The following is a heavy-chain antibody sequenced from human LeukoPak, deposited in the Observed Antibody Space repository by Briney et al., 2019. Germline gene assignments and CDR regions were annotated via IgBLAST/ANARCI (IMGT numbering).Heavy chain of an antibody. CDR2: SNPDDSDT. V-gene: IGHV5-51*01. CDR3: AGYDDSGEGYFDY. D-gene: IGHD4-17*01. Sequence: GESLRISCKGSGYTFTNFWIGWVRQMPGKGLEWMGLSNPDDSDTRYSPSFQGQITFSADKSITTAYLQWSSLKASDTAMYYCAGYDDSGEGYFDYWGQGTLVTVSS. CDR1: GYTFTNFW. J-gene: IGHJ4*02.